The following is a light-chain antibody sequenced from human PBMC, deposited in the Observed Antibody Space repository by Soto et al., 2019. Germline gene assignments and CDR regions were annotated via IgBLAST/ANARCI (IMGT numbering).Light chain of an antibody. V-gene: IGKV1-39*01. CDR1: HTINIY. CDR3: QQSYSSVRT. J-gene: IGKJ1*01. Sequence: DIQMTQSPSSLSASVGDRVTIACRSSHTINIYLNWYQQKPGQAPKLLIHTASTVHSGVPSRFSGSGSWTDFTLTINNLHPEDFATYYCQQSYSSVRTFGQGTKVEL. CDR2: TAS.